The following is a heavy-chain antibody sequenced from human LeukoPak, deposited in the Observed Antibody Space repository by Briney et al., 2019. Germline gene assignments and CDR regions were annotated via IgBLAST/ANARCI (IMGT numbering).Heavy chain of an antibody. CDR2: IYTSGST. CDR3: ARDRIAMVRPYYYGMDV. J-gene: IGHJ6*02. V-gene: IGHV4-4*07. Sequence: SETLSLTCSVSGGSINNYYWNWIRQPPGKGLEWIGRIYTSGSTNYNPSLKSRVTMSVDTSKNQFSLKLSSVTAADTAVYYCARDRIAMVRPYYYGMDVWGQGTTVTVSS. D-gene: IGHD5-18*01. CDR1: GGSINNYY.